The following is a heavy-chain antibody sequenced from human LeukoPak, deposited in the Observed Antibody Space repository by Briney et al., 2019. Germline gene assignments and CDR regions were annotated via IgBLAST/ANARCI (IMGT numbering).Heavy chain of an antibody. CDR2: IYPGDTDT. D-gene: IGHD5-18*01. CDR3: ARRHKRGAYSYGVDY. CDR1: ANGFTNDC. Sequence: GESLKISCHGPANGFTNDCAAWVRQMPGKGLEWMGIIYPGDTDTRYSPSFQGQVTSSDYKSISTAYLQWNSLEASDTAMYYCARRHKRGAYSYGVDYWGQGTLVTVSS. J-gene: IGHJ4*02. V-gene: IGHV5-51*01.